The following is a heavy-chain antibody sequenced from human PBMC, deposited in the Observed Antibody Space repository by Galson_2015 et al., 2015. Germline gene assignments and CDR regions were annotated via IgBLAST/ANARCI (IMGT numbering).Heavy chain of an antibody. J-gene: IGHJ5*02. Sequence: QSGAEVKKPGESLKISCKGSGYSFTYYWIAWVRQMPGKGLEWMGIIYPGDSTTRYSPSFQGQVTISADGSIGTAFLQWSSLKASDTAMYYCARAANGYTYGDGNWFEPWGQGTLVTVSS. CDR1: GYSFTYYW. D-gene: IGHD5-18*01. CDR2: IYPGDSTT. V-gene: IGHV5-51*01. CDR3: ARAANGYTYGDGNWFEP.